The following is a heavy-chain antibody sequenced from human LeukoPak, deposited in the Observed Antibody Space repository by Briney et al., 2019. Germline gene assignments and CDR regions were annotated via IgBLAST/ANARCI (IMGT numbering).Heavy chain of an antibody. Sequence: PGGSLRLSCAASGFTFSSNEMSWVRQATGKGLEWVSSISGGSTYYADSRKGRFTISRDNSKNTLYLQMNSVRSEDTALYYCAKPSGSGVDYWGQGTRVTVSS. CDR1: GFTFSSNE. V-gene: IGHV3-38-3*01. J-gene: IGHJ4*01. D-gene: IGHD1-26*01. CDR2: ISGGST. CDR3: AKPSGSGVDY.